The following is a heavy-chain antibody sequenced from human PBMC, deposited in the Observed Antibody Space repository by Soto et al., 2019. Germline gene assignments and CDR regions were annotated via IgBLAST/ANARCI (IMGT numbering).Heavy chain of an antibody. CDR3: ARESLGSSVYYYYYGMDV. CDR2: IWYDGSNK. V-gene: IGHV3-33*01. D-gene: IGHD1-26*01. CDR1: GFTFSSYG. Sequence: GGSLRLSCAASGFTFSSYGMHWVRQAPGKGLEWVAVIWYDGSNKYYADSVKGRFTISRDNSKNTLYLQMNSLRAEDTAVYYCARESLGSSVYYYYYGMDVWGQGTTVTVSS. J-gene: IGHJ6*02.